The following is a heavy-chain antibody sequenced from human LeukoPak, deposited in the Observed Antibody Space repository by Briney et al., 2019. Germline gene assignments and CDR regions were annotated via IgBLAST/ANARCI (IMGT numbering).Heavy chain of an antibody. Sequence: ASVKVSCKASGYTFTTYYVHWVRQAPGQGLEWMGIINPSGGSTTYAQKLQGRVTMTTDTSTSTAYMELRSLRSDDTAVYYCARSSSGWYLTIRGYYYYMDVWGKGTTVTISS. CDR2: INPSGGST. CDR3: ARSSSGWYLTIRGYYYYMDV. D-gene: IGHD6-19*01. CDR1: GYTFTTYY. J-gene: IGHJ6*03. V-gene: IGHV1-46*01.